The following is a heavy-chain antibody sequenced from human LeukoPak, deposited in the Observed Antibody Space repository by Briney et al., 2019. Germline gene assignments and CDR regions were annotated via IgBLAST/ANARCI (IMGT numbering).Heavy chain of an antibody. Sequence: PGGSLRLSCAASGFTFSSYAMHWVRQAPGKGLEWVAVISYDGSNKYYADSVKGRFTISRDNSKNTLYLQMNSLRAEDTAVYYCARDRRHDTYKGYFDYWGQGTLITVSS. CDR1: GFTFSSYA. V-gene: IGHV3-30-3*01. D-gene: IGHD3-22*01. CDR3: ARDRRHDTYKGYFDY. CDR2: ISYDGSNK. J-gene: IGHJ4*02.